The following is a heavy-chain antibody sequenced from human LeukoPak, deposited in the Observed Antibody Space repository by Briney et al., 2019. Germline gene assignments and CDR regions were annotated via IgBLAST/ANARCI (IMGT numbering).Heavy chain of an antibody. D-gene: IGHD4-17*01. CDR3: AKALAYGDYVPFDY. Sequence: GGSLRLSCAASGFTFRSYVMTWVRQPPGKGLEWVSAISGSGSSTYYADSVKGRFTISRDNSKNTLYLQMNSLRAEDTAVYYCAKALAYGDYVPFDYWGQGTLVTVSS. CDR2: ISGSGSST. J-gene: IGHJ4*02. V-gene: IGHV3-23*01. CDR1: GFTFRSYV.